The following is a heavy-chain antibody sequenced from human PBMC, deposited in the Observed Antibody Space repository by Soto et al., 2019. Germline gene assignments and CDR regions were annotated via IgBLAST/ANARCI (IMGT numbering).Heavy chain of an antibody. CDR2: ITAMLGIR. CDR1: GGTFSTYS. CDR3: TIGSWSGEVFDI. V-gene: IGHV1-69*02. D-gene: IGHD2-21*01. Sequence: QVQLVQSGAEVKKPGSSVKVSCKDSGGTFSTYSMFWVRQAPGQGLEWMGRITAMLGIRNYAQRFQDRVTITADKSTATAHMELSSLRSEDTALYYCTIGSWSGEVFDIWGQGTMVTVSS. J-gene: IGHJ3*02.